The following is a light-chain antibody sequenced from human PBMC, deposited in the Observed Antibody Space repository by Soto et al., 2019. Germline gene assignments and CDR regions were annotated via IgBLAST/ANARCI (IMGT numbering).Light chain of an antibody. Sequence: QMTQSPSSLFASVGDRVTITCRASQSISSHLNWYQQKVEQTPRLLIYAASTLQSEVPPRFSGSGSGTEFTLTISGLQREDFATYYCQQSHSAPLTFGGGTKIQI. CDR3: QQSHSAPLT. J-gene: IGKJ4*01. CDR1: QSISSH. V-gene: IGKV1-39*01. CDR2: AAS.